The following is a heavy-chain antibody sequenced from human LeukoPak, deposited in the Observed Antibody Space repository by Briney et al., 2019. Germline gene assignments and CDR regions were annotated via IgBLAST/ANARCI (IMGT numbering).Heavy chain of an antibody. CDR2: ISSSSSYI. D-gene: IGHD3-22*01. J-gene: IGHJ3*02. Sequence: GGSLRLSCAASGFTFSTYEMNWVRQAPGKGLEWVSSISSSSSYIYYADSVKGRFTISRDNAKNSLYLQMNSLRAEDTAVYYCARDESYYDSSGYPVRNAFDIWGQGTMVTVSS. CDR1: GFTFSTYE. CDR3: ARDESYYDSSGYPVRNAFDI. V-gene: IGHV3-21*01.